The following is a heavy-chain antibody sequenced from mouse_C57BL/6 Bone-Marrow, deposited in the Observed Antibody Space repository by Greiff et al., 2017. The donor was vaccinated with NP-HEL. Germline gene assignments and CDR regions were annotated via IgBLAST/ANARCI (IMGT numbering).Heavy chain of an antibody. CDR2: ISSGGDYT. CDR3: TRGAQDGYYSYYAMDY. D-gene: IGHD2-3*01. J-gene: IGHJ4*01. V-gene: IGHV5-9-1*02. Sequence: EVQLVESGEGLVKPGGSLKLSCAASGFTFSSYAMSWVRQTPEKRLAWVAYISSGGDYTYYADTVKGRFTIPRDNARNTLYLQMSSLKSEDTAMYYCTRGAQDGYYSYYAMDYWGQGTSVTVSS. CDR1: GFTFSSYA.